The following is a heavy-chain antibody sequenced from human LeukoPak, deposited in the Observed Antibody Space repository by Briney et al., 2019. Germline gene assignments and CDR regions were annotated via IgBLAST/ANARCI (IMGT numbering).Heavy chain of an antibody. D-gene: IGHD6-13*01. CDR2: IKNDGAVK. J-gene: IGHJ4*02. CDR3: VKDSYSKGDF. Sequence: GSLRLSCAASGFTFSYHWMTWVRQAPGKGLEWVANIKNDGAVKNYVDSVKGRFTISRDNAKNSLYLQMNSLRAEDTAVYYCVKDSYSKGDFWGQGVLVTVSS. CDR1: GFTFSYHW. V-gene: IGHV3-7*01.